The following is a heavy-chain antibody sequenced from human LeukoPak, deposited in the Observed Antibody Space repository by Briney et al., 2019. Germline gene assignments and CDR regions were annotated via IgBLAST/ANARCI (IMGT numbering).Heavy chain of an antibody. J-gene: IGHJ1*01. Sequence: ASVTVSCKAAGYTFSSYYIHWVRQAPGQGLEWMGTINPGRDSTSYAQKFQGRVIMTRDTSTSTVDMDLSSLRSDDTAVYYCAREKHWRGDFQYFQHWGQGTLVTVSS. V-gene: IGHV1-46*01. CDR3: AREKHWRGDFQYFQH. CDR2: INPGRDST. CDR1: GYTFSSYY. D-gene: IGHD3-16*01.